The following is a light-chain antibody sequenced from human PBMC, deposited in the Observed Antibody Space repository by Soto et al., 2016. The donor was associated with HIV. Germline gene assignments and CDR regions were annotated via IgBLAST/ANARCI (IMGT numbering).Light chain of an antibody. CDR1: QGITYY. CDR3: QQSDSNPPT. CDR2: AAS. Sequence: DIQMTQSPSSLSASIGDRVTITCRASQGITYYLTWLQQKPGKAPKVLIYAASTLETGVPSRFSGSGSGTDFTLTISGLQIEDFATYYXQQSDSNPPTFGQGTKVGDQT. J-gene: IGKJ2*01. V-gene: IGKV1-39*01.